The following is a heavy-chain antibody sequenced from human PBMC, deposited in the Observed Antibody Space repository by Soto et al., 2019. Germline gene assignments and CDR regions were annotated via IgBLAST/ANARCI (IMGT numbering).Heavy chain of an antibody. V-gene: IGHV3-30*18. Sequence: QVQLVESGGGVVQPGRSLRLSCAATGFTFSSYGMHWVRQAPGKGLEWVAIISYDGSNKYYADSVKGRFTISRDNSKNTLYLQMNSRRAEDTAVYYCAKDIGQWVAVAGRGPYWGQGTLVTVSS. CDR2: ISYDGSNK. D-gene: IGHD6-19*01. CDR1: GFTFSSYG. J-gene: IGHJ4*02. CDR3: AKDIGQWVAVAGRGPY.